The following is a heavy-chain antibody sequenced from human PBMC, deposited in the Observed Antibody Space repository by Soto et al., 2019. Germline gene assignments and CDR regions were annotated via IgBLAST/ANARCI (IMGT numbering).Heavy chain of an antibody. V-gene: IGHV4-61*01. Sequence: PSETLSLTCTVSGGSVSSGSYYWSWIRQPPGKGLEWIGYIYYSGSTNYNPSLKSRVTISVDTSKNQFSLKLSSVTAADTAVFYCARGLEYSSSWYPWFDPWGQGTLDTVSS. J-gene: IGHJ5*02. CDR3: ARGLEYSSSWYPWFDP. D-gene: IGHD6-13*01. CDR2: IYYSGST. CDR1: GGSVSSGSYY.